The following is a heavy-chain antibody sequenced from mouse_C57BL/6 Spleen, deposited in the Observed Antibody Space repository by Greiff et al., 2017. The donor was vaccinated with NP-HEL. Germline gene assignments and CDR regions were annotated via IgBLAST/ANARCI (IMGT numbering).Heavy chain of an antibody. D-gene: IGHD2-3*01. J-gene: IGHJ1*03. CDR2: IWRGGST. CDR1: GFSLTSYG. CDR3: AKGDGYSYWYFDV. V-gene: IGHV2-5*01. Sequence: VQLQQSGPGLVQPSQSLSITCTVSGFSLTSYGVHWVRQSPGKGLEWLGVIWRGGSTDYNAAFMSRLSITKDNSKSQVFFKMNSLQADDTAIYYCAKGDGYSYWYFDVWGTGTTVTVSS.